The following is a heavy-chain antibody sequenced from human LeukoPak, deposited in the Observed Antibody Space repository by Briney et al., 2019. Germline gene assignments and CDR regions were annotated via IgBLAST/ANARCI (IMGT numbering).Heavy chain of an antibody. D-gene: IGHD1-26*01. Sequence: GGSPRLSCAASGFTFSSYSMNWVRQAPGKGLEWVSSISSSSSYIYYADSVKGRFTISRDNAKNSLYLQMNSLRAEDTAVYYCARAGVGARYYYYMDVWGKGTTVTVSS. CDR3: ARAGVGARYYYYMDV. V-gene: IGHV3-21*01. CDR1: GFTFSSYS. CDR2: ISSSSSYI. J-gene: IGHJ6*03.